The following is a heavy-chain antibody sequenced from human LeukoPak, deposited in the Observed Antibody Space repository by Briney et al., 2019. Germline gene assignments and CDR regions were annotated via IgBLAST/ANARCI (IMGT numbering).Heavy chain of an antibody. CDR3: ARIIEGEQLALDC. D-gene: IGHD6-13*01. V-gene: IGHV3-7*04. J-gene: IGHJ4*02. CDR2: IKHDRSET. Sequence: GGSLRLSCAAAGFTSSNYWMSWVRQAQGEGLEWVANIKHDRSETHYVASVKARFTISRDNAKKSLDLQMHSLRAEDTAVYYCARIIEGEQLALDCWGQGTLVTVSS. CDR1: GFTSSNYW.